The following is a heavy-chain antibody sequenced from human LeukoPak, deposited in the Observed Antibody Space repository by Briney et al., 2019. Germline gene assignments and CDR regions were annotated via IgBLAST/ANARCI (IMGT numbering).Heavy chain of an antibody. CDR2: ISGYNGHT. V-gene: IGHV1-18*01. CDR3: ARDAGAVDLVRGVLFH. Sequence: ASVKVSCKASGYTFRSYGISWVRQAPGQGLEWMGWISGYNGHTDYAQKMQGRVTVTTDTSTSTAYMELKNLGSDDTAIYYCARDAGAVDLVRGVLFHWGQGTLVTVSS. CDR1: GYTFRSYG. J-gene: IGHJ4*02. D-gene: IGHD3-10*01.